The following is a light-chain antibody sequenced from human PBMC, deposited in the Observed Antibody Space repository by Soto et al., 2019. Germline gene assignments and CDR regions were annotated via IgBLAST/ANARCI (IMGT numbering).Light chain of an antibody. Sequence: QSALTQPASVSGSPGQSITISCTGTSSDVGGYNSVSWYQQHPGKVPKVMIYEVSNRPSGVSDRFSGSKSGNTASLTISGLQAEDEADYYCSSYPSSNTWVFGGGTKLTVL. CDR2: EVS. CDR1: SSDVGGYNS. J-gene: IGLJ3*02. V-gene: IGLV2-14*01. CDR3: SSYPSSNTWV.